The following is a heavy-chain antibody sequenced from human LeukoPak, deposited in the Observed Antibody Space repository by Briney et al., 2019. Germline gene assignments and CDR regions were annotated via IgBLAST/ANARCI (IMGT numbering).Heavy chain of an antibody. D-gene: IGHD5-18*01. CDR2: ISSSGSTI. V-gene: IGHV3-48*04. CDR3: ARDVIQLWLWRSGDYYYYGMDV. Sequence: GGSLRLSCAASGFTFSSYSMNWVRQAPGKGLEWVSYISSSGSTIYYADSVKGRFTISRDNAKNSLYLQMNSLRAEDTAVYYCARDVIQLWLWRSGDYYYYGMDVWGQGTTVTVSS. CDR1: GFTFSSYS. J-gene: IGHJ6*02.